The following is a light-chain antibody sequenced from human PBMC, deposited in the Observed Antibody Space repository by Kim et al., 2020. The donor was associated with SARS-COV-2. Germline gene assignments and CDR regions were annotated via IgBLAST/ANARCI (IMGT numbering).Light chain of an antibody. Sequence: GQRVTISCTGSAANIGGNYVFWYQQVPPTAPKLLIFRDNLRPSGVPDRFSGSKSGTSASLAISGLRSEDYGDFYCASWDDSLSGMVFGGGTKVTVL. CDR2: RDN. CDR1: AANIGGNY. V-gene: IGLV1-47*01. CDR3: ASWDDSLSGMV. J-gene: IGLJ2*01.